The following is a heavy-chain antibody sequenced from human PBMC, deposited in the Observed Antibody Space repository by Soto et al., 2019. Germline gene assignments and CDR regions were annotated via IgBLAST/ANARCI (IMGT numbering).Heavy chain of an antibody. Sequence: SETLSLTCTVPGGSISRYYWSWIRQPPGKGLEWIGYIYYSGSTNYNPSLKSRVTISVDTSKNQFSLKLSSVTAADTAVYYCARVRPHHRILYYWCMLLKGGWFVPWGQGTLVTV. CDR2: IYYSGST. V-gene: IGHV4-59*01. CDR1: GGSISRYY. J-gene: IGHJ5*02. CDR3: ARVRPHHRILYYWCMLLKGGWFVP. D-gene: IGHD2-8*01.